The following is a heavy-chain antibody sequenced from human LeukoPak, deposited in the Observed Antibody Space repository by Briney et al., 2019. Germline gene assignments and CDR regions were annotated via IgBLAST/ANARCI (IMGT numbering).Heavy chain of an antibody. CDR2: IIPILGIA. J-gene: IGHJ5*02. CDR3: ARDVRGYCSSTSCYWFDP. Sequence: SVKVSCKASGGTFSSYTISWVRQAPGQGLEWMGRIIPILGIANYAQKFQGRVTITADKSTSTAYMELSSLRSEDTPVYYCARDVRGYCSSTSCYWFDPWGQGTLVTVSS. V-gene: IGHV1-69*04. D-gene: IGHD2-2*01. CDR1: GGTFSSYT.